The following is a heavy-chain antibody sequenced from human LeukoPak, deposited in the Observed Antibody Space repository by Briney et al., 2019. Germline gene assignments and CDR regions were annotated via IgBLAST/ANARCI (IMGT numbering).Heavy chain of an antibody. D-gene: IGHD6-19*01. Sequence: AGGSLRLSCAASGFTFSSYSMNWVRQAPGKGLEWVSSISSSSSCIYYADSVKGRFTISRDNAKNSLYLQMNSLRAEDTAVYYCARESYSSGSYYYYYYYMDVWGKGTTVTISS. J-gene: IGHJ6*03. CDR1: GFTFSSYS. CDR3: ARESYSSGSYYYYYYYMDV. V-gene: IGHV3-21*01. CDR2: ISSSSSCI.